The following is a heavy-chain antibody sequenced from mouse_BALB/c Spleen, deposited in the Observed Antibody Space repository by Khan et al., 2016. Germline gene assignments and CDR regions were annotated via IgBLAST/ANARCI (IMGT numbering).Heavy chain of an antibody. Sequence: EVQLQESGPGLVKPSQSLSLTCTVTGYSITSDYAWNWIRQFPGNKLEWMGYISYSGSTSYNPSLKSRISITRDTSKNQFFLQLNSVTTEDTATYYCANFYYGNYDAMDYWGQGTSVTVSS. CDR1: GYSITSDYA. J-gene: IGHJ4*01. CDR3: ANFYYGNYDAMDY. D-gene: IGHD2-1*01. V-gene: IGHV3-2*02. CDR2: ISYSGST.